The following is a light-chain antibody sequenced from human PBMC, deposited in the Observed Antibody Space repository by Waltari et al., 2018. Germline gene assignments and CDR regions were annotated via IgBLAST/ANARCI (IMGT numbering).Light chain of an antibody. J-gene: IGLJ2*01. Sequence: QSALTQPPSASGSPGQSVTISCTGTSNDVGGDSHVSWYQRHPGKAPKVLIYEVSKRPSRVPVRFSGSKSGNTACLTVAGLQAEDEADYYCASYTGSDNSKIFGGGTKLTVL. V-gene: IGLV2-8*01. CDR3: ASYTGSDNSKI. CDR1: SNDVGGDSH. CDR2: EVS.